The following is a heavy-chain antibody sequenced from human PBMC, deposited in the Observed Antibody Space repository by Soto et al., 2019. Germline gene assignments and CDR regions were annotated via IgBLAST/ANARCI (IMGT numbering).Heavy chain of an antibody. D-gene: IGHD1-7*01. V-gene: IGHV3-48*02. CDR1: GFTFSSYS. Sequence: EVQLVESGGGLVQPGGSLRLSCAASGFTFSSYSMNWVRQAPGKGLEWVSYISSSSSTIYYADSVKGRFTISRDNAKNSLYLQMNSLRDEDTAVHYCARDRYNWNYEPYNWFDPWGQGTLVTVSS. CDR2: ISSSSSTI. CDR3: ARDRYNWNYEPYNWFDP. J-gene: IGHJ5*02.